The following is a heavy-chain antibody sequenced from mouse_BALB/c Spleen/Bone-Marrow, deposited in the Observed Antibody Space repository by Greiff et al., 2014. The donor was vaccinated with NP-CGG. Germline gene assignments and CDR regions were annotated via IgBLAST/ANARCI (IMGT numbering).Heavy chain of an antibody. CDR1: GFSLTSYG. Sequence: QVQLKESGPGLVAPSQSLSITCTVSGFSLTSYGVHWVRQPPGKGLEWLGVIWADGSTNYNSALMSRLSISKDNSKSQVFLKMNSLQTDDTAMYYCSRITTATGDMDYWGQGTSVTVST. J-gene: IGHJ4*01. D-gene: IGHD1-2*01. V-gene: IGHV2-9*02. CDR3: SRITTATGDMDY. CDR2: IWADGST.